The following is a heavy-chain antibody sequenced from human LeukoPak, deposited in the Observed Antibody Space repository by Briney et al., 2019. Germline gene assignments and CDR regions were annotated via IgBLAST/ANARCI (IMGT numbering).Heavy chain of an antibody. CDR1: GFTFSSYA. CDR3: ARDRGPLGH. CDR2: IGGTGVRT. J-gene: IGHJ4*02. V-gene: IGHV3-23*01. Sequence: GGSLRLSCASSGFTFSSYAMSWVRQAPGKGLEWVSTIGGTGVRTYYADSVKGRFTISRDNAKNSLYLQMNSLRAEDTAVYYCARDRGPLGHWGQGTLVTVSS.